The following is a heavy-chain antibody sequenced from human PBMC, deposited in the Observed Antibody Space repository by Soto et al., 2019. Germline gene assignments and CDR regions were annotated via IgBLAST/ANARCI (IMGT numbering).Heavy chain of an antibody. V-gene: IGHV4-39*01. D-gene: IGHD1-26*01. Sequence: QLQLQESGPGLVKPSETLSLTCTVSGGSISSSSYYWGWIRQSPGKGLEWIGNIYYSGSTYYNPSLKSRGTTSVDTSKHQFSLTLSSVTDADTAVYYCARRGGSSPFDDWGQGPLVTVSS. CDR1: GGSISSSSYY. CDR2: IYYSGST. CDR3: ARRGGSSPFDD. J-gene: IGHJ4*02.